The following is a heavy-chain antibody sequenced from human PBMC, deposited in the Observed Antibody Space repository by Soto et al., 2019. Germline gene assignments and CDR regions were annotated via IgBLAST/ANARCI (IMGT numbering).Heavy chain of an antibody. CDR1: GFTFSSYA. CDR2: ISYDGSNK. V-gene: IGHV3-30-3*01. CDR3: ARGNGYHPYPYFDY. Sequence: GGSLRLSCAASGFTFSSYAMHWVRQAPGKGLEWVAVISYDGSNKYYADSVKGRFTISRDNSKNTLYLQMNSLRAEDTAVYYCARGNGYHPYPYFDYWGQGTLVTVSS. D-gene: IGHD5-12*01. J-gene: IGHJ4*02.